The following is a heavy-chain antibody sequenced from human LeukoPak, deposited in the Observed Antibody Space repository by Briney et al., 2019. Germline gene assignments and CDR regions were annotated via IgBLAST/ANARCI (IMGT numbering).Heavy chain of an antibody. V-gene: IGHV4-30-2*01. J-gene: IGHJ6*02. CDR2: IYHSGST. Sequence: PSQTLSLTCAVSGGSISSGGYSWSWIRQPPGKGLEWIGYIYHSGSTYYNPSLKSRVTISVDRSKNQFSLKLSSVTAPDTAVYYCARGHFFGRGMDVWGQGTTVTVSS. CDR1: GGSISSGGYS. CDR3: ARGHFFGRGMDV. D-gene: IGHD3-16*01.